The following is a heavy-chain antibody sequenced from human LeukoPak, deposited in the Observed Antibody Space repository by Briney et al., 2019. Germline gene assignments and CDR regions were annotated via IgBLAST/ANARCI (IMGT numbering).Heavy chain of an antibody. CDR1: GITFGDHA. CDR3: IAEGASDY. CDR2: IRSKVYGGTT. V-gene: IGHV3-49*04. D-gene: IGHD1-26*01. Sequence: PGRSLRLSCTASGITFGDHAMTWVRQAPGKGLEWVGLIRSKVYGGTTEYAASVKGRFTISRDDSKNIAYLQMNSLKTDDTAVYFCIAEGASDYWGQGSLVTVSS. J-gene: IGHJ4*02.